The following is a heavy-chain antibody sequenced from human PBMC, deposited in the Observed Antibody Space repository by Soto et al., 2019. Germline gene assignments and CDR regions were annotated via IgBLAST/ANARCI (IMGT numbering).Heavy chain of an antibody. J-gene: IGHJ3*02. Sequence: QLHLVQSGAVVKKPGASVTVSCSASGYPVTAYYMHWVRQAPGRGLEWMGGINPATGAAKYTQTFQGRVTLTRDPPTSIVFMELSGLTSEDRAVFCCARGGGVVVAGSAAFDMWGQGTLVTVSS. CDR1: GYPVTAYY. V-gene: IGHV1-2*02. CDR3: ARGGGVVVAGSAAFDM. CDR2: INPATGAA. D-gene: IGHD2-15*01.